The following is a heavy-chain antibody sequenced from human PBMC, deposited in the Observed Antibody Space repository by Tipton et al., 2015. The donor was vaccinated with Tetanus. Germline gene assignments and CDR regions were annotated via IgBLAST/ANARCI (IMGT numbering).Heavy chain of an antibody. D-gene: IGHD3-10*01. CDR3: ARGGWAAYIIPLSAFDV. CDR1: GGSFSLYY. J-gene: IGHJ3*01. V-gene: IGHV4-34*01. Sequence: LRLSCTVSGGSFSLYYWNWVRQSPGKGLEWIGEISHSGSSSYSPSLKSRVTISVDTSKNQFSLRLRTVAAADTAVYYCARGGWAAYIIPLSAFDVWGRGTTVTVSS. CDR2: ISHSGSS.